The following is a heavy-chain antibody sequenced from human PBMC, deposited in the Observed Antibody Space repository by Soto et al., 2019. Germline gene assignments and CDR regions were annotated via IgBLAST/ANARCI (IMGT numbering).Heavy chain of an antibody. D-gene: IGHD3-10*01. CDR3: AKYNSGSEIEDAFDI. Sequence: EVQLLESGGGLVQPGGSLRLSCAASRFTFSIYAMTWVRQAPGKGLEWVSTVSGSGGSTYYADSVKGRFTISRDNSKNTLYLQMNNLRAEDTAVDCCAKYNSGSEIEDAFDIGGQGTMVTVSS. V-gene: IGHV3-23*01. CDR1: RFTFSIYA. CDR2: VSGSGGST. J-gene: IGHJ3*02.